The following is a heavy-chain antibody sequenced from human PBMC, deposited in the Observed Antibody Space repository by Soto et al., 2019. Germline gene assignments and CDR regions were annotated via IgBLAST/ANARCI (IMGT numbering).Heavy chain of an antibody. CDR2: ISSSSSTV. CDR3: AREGWPLLQTGMDV. Sequence: PGGSLRLSCAASGFTFSSYEMNWVRQAPGKGLEWVSYISSSSSTVYYADSVKGRFTISRDNAKSSLYLQMNSLRAEDTAVYYCAREGWPLLQTGMDVWGQGTTVTVSS. CDR1: GFTFSSYE. V-gene: IGHV3-48*03. D-gene: IGHD2-15*01. J-gene: IGHJ6*02.